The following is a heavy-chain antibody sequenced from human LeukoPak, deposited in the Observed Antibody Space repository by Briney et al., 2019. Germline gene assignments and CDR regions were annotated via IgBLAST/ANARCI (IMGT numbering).Heavy chain of an antibody. V-gene: IGHV3-15*01. CDR3: TTHFPVTTFY. CDR2: IKSKTDGGTT. D-gene: IGHD4-17*01. CDR1: GFTFSTYA. J-gene: IGHJ4*02. Sequence: PGGSLRLSCAASGFTFSTYAMSWVRQAPGKGLEWVGHIKSKTDGGTTGYAAPVKGRFTISRDDSKNTLYLQMNSLKTEDTAVYYCTTHFPVTTFYWGQGTLVTVSS.